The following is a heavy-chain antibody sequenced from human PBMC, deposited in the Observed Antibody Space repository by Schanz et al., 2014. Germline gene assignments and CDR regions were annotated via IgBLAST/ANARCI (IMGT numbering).Heavy chain of an antibody. CDR1: GYPFTGFY. D-gene: IGHD3-16*01. CDR2: INPNNGAA. J-gene: IGHJ4*02. Sequence: QVQLVQSGAEVQMPGASMKVSYTASGYPFTGFYIHWVRQAPGHGLQWMGRINPNNGAANVAFEFQGRVTLTRDTSISTAYLDLRRLTSDDTAFYYCARGASKLSGSGAYFRIDYWGQGALVSVSS. V-gene: IGHV1-2*06. CDR3: ARGASKLSGSGAYFRIDY.